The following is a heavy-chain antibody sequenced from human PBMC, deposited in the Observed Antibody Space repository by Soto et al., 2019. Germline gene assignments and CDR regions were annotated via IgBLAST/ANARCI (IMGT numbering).Heavy chain of an antibody. Sequence: SETLSLTYAVYGVSFSGYYWSWIRQPPGKGLEWIGEINHSGRTNYNPSLKSRVTISVDTSKNQFSLKLSCVTEADTAVYYCARAHRSTYYYDSSAVSRFAPWGQGPLVPVSS. CDR3: ARAHRSTYYYDSSAVSRFAP. J-gene: IGHJ5*02. CDR1: GVSFSGYY. V-gene: IGHV4-34*01. CDR2: INHSGRT. D-gene: IGHD3-22*01.